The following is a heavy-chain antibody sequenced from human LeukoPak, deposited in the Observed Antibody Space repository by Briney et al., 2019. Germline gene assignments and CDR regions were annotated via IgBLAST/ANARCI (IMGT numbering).Heavy chain of an antibody. CDR1: GFTFSDYF. V-gene: IGHV3-11*01. CDR3: ARWYYYETSGLYYGSFDN. J-gene: IGHJ5*02. Sequence: GGSLRLSCAASGFTFSDYFMSWIRQAPGKGLEWVSYISSSGRTIYYADSVKGRFTISRDNARNTLYLQMNSLRAEDTAVYYCARWYYYETSGLYYGSFDNWGQGTLVTVSS. CDR2: ISSSGRTI. D-gene: IGHD3-22*01.